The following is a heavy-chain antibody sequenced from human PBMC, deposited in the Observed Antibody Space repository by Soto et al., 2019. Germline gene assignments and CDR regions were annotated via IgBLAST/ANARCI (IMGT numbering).Heavy chain of an antibody. CDR3: VKGGSMFREVGKTHWFDP. J-gene: IGHJ5*02. Sequence: PVLESGGGLVQPGGSLRLSCGASGFIFRNYAMSWVRQAPGKGLEWVSGIGASGESTYYADSVKGRLTISRDNSKNTLYLQMNSLRAEDTAIYYCVKGGSMFREVGKTHWFDPWGQGTLVTVSS. D-gene: IGHD3-10*01. V-gene: IGHV3-23*01. CDR2: IGASGEST. CDR1: GFIFRNYA.